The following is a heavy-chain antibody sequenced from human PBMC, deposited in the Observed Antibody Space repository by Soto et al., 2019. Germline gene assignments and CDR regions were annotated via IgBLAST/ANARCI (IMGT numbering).Heavy chain of an antibody. D-gene: IGHD6-13*01. Sequence: ASVKVSCKASGYTFTSYAMHWVRQAPGQRLEWMGWINAGNGNTKYSQKFQGRVTITRDTSASTAYMELSSLRSEDTAVYYCARSIAAAGTVHYYYYYYMDVWGKGTTVTVSS. CDR1: GYTFTSYA. J-gene: IGHJ6*03. V-gene: IGHV1-3*01. CDR3: ARSIAAAGTVHYYYYYYMDV. CDR2: INAGNGNT.